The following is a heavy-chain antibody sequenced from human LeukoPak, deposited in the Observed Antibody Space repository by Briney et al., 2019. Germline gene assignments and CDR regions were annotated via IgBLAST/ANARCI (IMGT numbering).Heavy chain of an antibody. CDR3: ARRYSSSWFNWFDP. CDR2: INHSGST. J-gene: IGHJ5*02. Sequence: KPSETLSLTCAVNGGSFRGYYWSWIRQPPGKGLEWIGEINHSGSTNYNPSLKSRVTISVDTSKNQFSLKLSSVTAADTAVYYCARRYSSSWFNWFDPWGQGTLVTVSS. CDR1: GGSFRGYY. V-gene: IGHV4-34*01. D-gene: IGHD6-13*01.